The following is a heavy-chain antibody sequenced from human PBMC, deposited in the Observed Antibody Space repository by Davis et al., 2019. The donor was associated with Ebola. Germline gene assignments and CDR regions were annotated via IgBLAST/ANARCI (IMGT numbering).Heavy chain of an antibody. J-gene: IGHJ4*02. D-gene: IGHD3-10*02. CDR1: GFTFSNYA. CDR2: ISYDGSNK. V-gene: IGHV3-30*04. Sequence: GESLKISCAASGFTFSNYAMHWVRQAPGKGLEWVAVISYDGSNKYYADSVKGRFTISRDNAKNTLYLQMNSLRVEDTAVYYCARVDDVNFIYFDYWGQGTLVTVSS. CDR3: ARVDDVNFIYFDY.